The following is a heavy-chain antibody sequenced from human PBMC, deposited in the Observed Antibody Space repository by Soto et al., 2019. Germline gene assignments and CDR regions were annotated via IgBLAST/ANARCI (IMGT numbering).Heavy chain of an antibody. V-gene: IGHV4-31*03. CDR2: IYYSGTT. CDR3: ARPREAGKYYYGVDV. Sequence: SETLSLTCTVSGGSISSGGYYWYWIRQHPGKGLEWIGYIYYSGTTYYNPSLKSRVTISVDTSKNQFSLKLSSVTAADTAMYYCARPREAGKYYYGVDVWGQGTTVTVSS. D-gene: IGHD6-19*01. CDR1: GGSISSGGYY. J-gene: IGHJ6*02.